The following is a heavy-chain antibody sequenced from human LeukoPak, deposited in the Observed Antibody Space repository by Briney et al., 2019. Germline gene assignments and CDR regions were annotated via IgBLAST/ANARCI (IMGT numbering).Heavy chain of an antibody. CDR2: ISGSGGTT. CDR1: GFAFISYA. J-gene: IGHJ4*02. V-gene: IGHV3-23*01. CDR3: AKGLVNDWSALEY. D-gene: IGHD3-9*01. Sequence: PGGSLRLSCAASGFAFISYAMTWVRQAPGKGLEWVSAISGSGGTTYCADSVRGRFTISIDNSKNTLCLQMNSLRAEDTAIYYCAKGLVNDWSALEYWGQGTLVTVSS.